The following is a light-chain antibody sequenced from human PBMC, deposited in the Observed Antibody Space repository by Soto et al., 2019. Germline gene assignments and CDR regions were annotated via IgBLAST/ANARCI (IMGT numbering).Light chain of an antibody. CDR2: DVN. Sequence: QSVLTQPRSVSGSPGQSVTISCTGTSGDVGAYNYISWYQQHPGKAPKFLIYDVNKRPSGVPDRFVGSKSGNTASLTISGLQPEDEADYYCCSYADTYTSLFGAGTRSTS. J-gene: IGLJ1*01. CDR3: CSYADTYTSL. CDR1: SGDVGAYNY. V-gene: IGLV2-11*01.